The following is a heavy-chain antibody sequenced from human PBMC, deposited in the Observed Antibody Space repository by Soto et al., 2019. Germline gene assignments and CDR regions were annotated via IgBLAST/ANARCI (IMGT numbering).Heavy chain of an antibody. D-gene: IGHD6-6*01. CDR1: GFPFTGYY. J-gene: IGHJ5*02. CDR3: QKDLKRQLAYWLDP. CDR2: INAHSGGT. Sequence: APVKVSGSASGFPFTGYYINLLRLAPGQGLEWMGWINAHSGGTEYAQKFQGRVTLTRDTSIATAYLTLTSLTSDETAIYYFQKDLKRQLAYWLDPWGKGTQVTVSS. V-gene: IGHV1-2*02.